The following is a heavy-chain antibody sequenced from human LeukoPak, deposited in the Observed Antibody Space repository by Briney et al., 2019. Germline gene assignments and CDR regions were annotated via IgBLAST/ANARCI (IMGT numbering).Heavy chain of an antibody. D-gene: IGHD3-16*01. CDR1: GGSISSNY. V-gene: IGHV4-59*01. CDR3: SSRRSYVDDLDY. J-gene: IGHJ4*02. CDR2: ISYSGST. Sequence: SETLSLTCTVSGGSISSNYWRWIRQPPGKGLEWIGYISYSGSTNYNPSLKSRVTMSVDSSKNQFSLKLSSVTAADTAVYYCSSRRSYVDDLDYWGQGTLVTVSS.